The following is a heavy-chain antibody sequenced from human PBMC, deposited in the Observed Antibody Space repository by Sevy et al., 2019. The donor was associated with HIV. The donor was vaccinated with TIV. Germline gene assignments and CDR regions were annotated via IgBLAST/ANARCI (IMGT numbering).Heavy chain of an antibody. Sequence: GGSLRLSCAASGFTFSSYAMHWVRQAPGKGLEWVAVISYDGSNKYYADSVKGRFTISRDNSKNTLYLQMNSLRAEDTAVYYCARDLLRITTVRGVIIDGGVFDYWGQGTLVTVSS. CDR2: ISYDGSNK. CDR3: ARDLLRITTVRGVIIDGGVFDY. J-gene: IGHJ4*02. V-gene: IGHV3-30-3*01. D-gene: IGHD3-10*01. CDR1: GFTFSSYA.